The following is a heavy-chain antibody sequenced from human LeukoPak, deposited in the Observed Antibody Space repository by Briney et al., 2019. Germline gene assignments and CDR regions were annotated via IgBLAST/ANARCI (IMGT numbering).Heavy chain of an antibody. CDR3: ARDGMTTVTRNGMDV. CDR1: GGTFSSYA. J-gene: IGHJ6*02. CDR2: IIPILGIA. Sequence: ASVKVSCKASGGTFSSYAISWVRQAPGQGLEWMGRIIPILGIANYAQKFQGRVTITADKSASTAYMELSSLRSEDTAVYYCARDGMTTVTRNGMDVWGQGTTVTVSS. V-gene: IGHV1-69*04. D-gene: IGHD4-17*01.